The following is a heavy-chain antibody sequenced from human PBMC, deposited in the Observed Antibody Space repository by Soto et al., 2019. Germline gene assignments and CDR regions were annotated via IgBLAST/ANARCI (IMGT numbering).Heavy chain of an antibody. J-gene: IGHJ6*02. V-gene: IGHV3-33*01. Sequence: VQLVESGGGLVQPGGSLRLSCTASGFTFSNYGMHWVRQAPGKGLEWVAIIWYDGSNDYYVDSVKGRFTISRDNSKNTLSLQMNSLRAEDTAVYYCARDRWEFQLFYYGLDVWGQGTTVTVSS. CDR3: ARDRWEFQLFYYGLDV. D-gene: IGHD1-26*01. CDR1: GFTFSNYG. CDR2: IWYDGSND.